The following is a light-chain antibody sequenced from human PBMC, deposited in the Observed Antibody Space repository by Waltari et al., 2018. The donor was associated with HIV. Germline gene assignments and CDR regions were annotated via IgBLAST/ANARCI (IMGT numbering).Light chain of an antibody. CDR2: DVT. V-gene: IGLV2-23*02. J-gene: IGLJ1*01. CDR3: CSFAGSNFV. CDR1: RRAVGPYDY. Sequence: QSALTQPASVSGSPGQAITIPCTGSRRAVGPYDYISWYQQHPGTTPKLMISDVTDSPSGISNRFSGSKSGTTASRTISGLQAEDEAEYFCCSFAGSNFVFGSGTKVTVL.